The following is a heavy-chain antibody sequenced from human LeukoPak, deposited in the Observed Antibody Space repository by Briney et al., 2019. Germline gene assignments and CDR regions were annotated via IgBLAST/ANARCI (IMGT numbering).Heavy chain of an antibody. J-gene: IGHJ4*02. D-gene: IGHD2-21*01. CDR1: GFTFSSYA. Sequence: PGGSLRLSCAASGFTFSSYAMHWVRQAPGKGLEWEAVISYDGSNKYYADSVKGRFTISRDNSKNTLYLQMNSLRAEDTAVYYCARDPLWGYYFDYWGQGTLVTVSS. V-gene: IGHV3-30*04. CDR3: ARDPLWGYYFDY. CDR2: ISYDGSNK.